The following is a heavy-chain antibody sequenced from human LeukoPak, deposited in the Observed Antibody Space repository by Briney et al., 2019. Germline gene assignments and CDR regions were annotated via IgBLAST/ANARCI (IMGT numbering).Heavy chain of an antibody. Sequence: PGTSLRLSCAASGLLPNAFAMHWVRQAPGKGLEWVAVIWYDGSNKYYADSVKGRFTISRDNSKNTLYLQMNSLRAEDTAVYYCARGEGRYSSIFDYWGQGTLVTVSS. CDR3: ARGEGRYSSIFDY. CDR2: IWYDGSNK. J-gene: IGHJ4*02. D-gene: IGHD6-13*01. CDR1: GLLPNAFA. V-gene: IGHV3-33*08.